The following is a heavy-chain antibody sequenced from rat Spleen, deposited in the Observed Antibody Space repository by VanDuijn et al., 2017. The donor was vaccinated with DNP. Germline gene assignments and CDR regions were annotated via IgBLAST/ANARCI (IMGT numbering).Heavy chain of an antibody. CDR3: ARTDYGYPRYSFDY. V-gene: IGHV3-3*01. CDR1: GYSITSSYR. J-gene: IGHJ2*01. Sequence: EVQLQESGPGLVKPSQSLSLTCSVTGYSITSSYRWNWIRKFPGNKLEWMGYINSAGSTNYNPSLKSRISITRDTSKNQFFLQVNSVTTEDTATYYGARTDYGYPRYSFDYWGQGVMVTVSS. D-gene: IGHD1-7*01. CDR2: INSAGST.